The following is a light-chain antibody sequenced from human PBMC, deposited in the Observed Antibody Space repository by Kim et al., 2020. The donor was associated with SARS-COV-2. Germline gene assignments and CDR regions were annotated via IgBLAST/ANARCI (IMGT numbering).Light chain of an antibody. CDR1: GGDVGGYSH. J-gene: IGLJ2*01. V-gene: IGLV2-14*04. CDR2: DVT. CDR3: SSYTSTNTLV. Sequence: GQSITSACAGRGGDVGGYSHVSWDQQYPGKAPKIMIYDVTKRPSGVSNRFSGSKSGNTASLTISGLQAEDEADYYCSSYTSTNTLVFGGGTQLTVL.